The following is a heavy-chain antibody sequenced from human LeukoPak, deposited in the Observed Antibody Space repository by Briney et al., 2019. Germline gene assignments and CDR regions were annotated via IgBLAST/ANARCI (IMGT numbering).Heavy chain of an antibody. Sequence: SQTLSLTCTVSGGSISSGGYYWSWIRQHPGKGLEWIGYIYYSGSTYYNPSLKSRVTISVDTSKNQFSLKLSFVTAADTAVYYCARDPGKGMDVWGQGTTVTVSS. J-gene: IGHJ6*02. CDR2: IYYSGST. V-gene: IGHV4-31*03. CDR1: GGSISSGGYY. CDR3: ARDPGKGMDV.